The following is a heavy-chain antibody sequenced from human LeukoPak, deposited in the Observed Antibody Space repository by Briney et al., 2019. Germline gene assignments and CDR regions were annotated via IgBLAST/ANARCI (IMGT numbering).Heavy chain of an antibody. CDR1: GYTFTGYY. CDR2: INPNSGGT. D-gene: IGHD3-10*01. CDR3: AGVLLWFGELLPPDY. Sequence: AASVKVSCKASGYTFTGYYMHWVRQAPGQGLEWMGWINPNSGGTNYAQKFQGWVTMTRDTSASTAYMELSSLRSEDTAVYYCAGVLLWFGELLPPDYWGQGTLVTVSS. J-gene: IGHJ4*02. V-gene: IGHV1-2*04.